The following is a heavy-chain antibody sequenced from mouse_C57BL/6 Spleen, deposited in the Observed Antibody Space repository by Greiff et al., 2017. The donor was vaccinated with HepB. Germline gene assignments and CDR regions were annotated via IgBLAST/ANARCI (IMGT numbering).Heavy chain of an antibody. CDR2: ISYDGSN. V-gene: IGHV3-6*01. J-gene: IGHJ3*01. CDR1: GYSITSGYY. Sequence: EVQLQESGPGLVKPSQSLSLTCSVTGYSITSGYYWNWIRQFPGNKLEWMSYISYDGSNNYNPSLKNRISITRDTSKKQFFLKLNSVTTEDTATYYCAKANWFAYWGQGTLVTVSA. CDR3: AKANWFAY.